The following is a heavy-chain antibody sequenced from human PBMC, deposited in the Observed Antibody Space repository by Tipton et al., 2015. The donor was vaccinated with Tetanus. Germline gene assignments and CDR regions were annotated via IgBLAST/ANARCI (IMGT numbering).Heavy chain of an antibody. V-gene: IGHV4-59*08. D-gene: IGHD2-2*01. CDR1: GGSISSYY. CDR3: ARPHYQYWYFDL. CDR2: IYFNGST. Sequence: TLSLTCTVSGGSISSYYWSWIRQPPGKGLEWIGYIYFNGSTNYNPSLKSRVTISVDRSKNQFSLKLSSVTAADTAVYYCARPHYQYWYFDLWGRGTLVTVSS. J-gene: IGHJ2*01.